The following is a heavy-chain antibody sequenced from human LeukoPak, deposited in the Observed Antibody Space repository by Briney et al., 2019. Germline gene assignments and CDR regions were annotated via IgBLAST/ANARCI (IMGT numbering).Heavy chain of an antibody. CDR2: IYSGGST. V-gene: IGHV3-66*01. Sequence: GGSLRLSCAASGFTVSSNYMSWVRQAPGKGLEWVSVIYSGGSTYYADSVKGRFTISRDNSKNTLYLQMNSLRAEDTAVYYCASSENYDYVWGPWGQGILVTVSS. CDR1: GFTVSSNY. J-gene: IGHJ5*02. CDR3: ASSENYDYVWGP. D-gene: IGHD3-16*01.